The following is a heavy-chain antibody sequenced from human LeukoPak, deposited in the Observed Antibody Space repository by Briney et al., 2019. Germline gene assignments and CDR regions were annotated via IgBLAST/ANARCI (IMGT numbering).Heavy chain of an antibody. CDR1: GFTFSSYS. J-gene: IGHJ4*02. CDR3: AKDIAVAGTGIDY. D-gene: IGHD6-19*01. V-gene: IGHV3-9*01. CDR2: ISWNSGSI. Sequence: PGGSLRLSCAASGFTFSSYSMNWVRQAPGKGLEWVSGISWNSGSIGYADSVKGRFTISRDIAKNSLYLQMNSLRAEDTALYYCAKDIAVAGTGIDYWGQGTLVTVSS.